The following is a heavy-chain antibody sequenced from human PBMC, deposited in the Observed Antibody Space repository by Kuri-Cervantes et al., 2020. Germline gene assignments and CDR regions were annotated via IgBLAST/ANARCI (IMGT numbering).Heavy chain of an antibody. D-gene: IGHD1-20*01. CDR3: ARWYNWNFDY. J-gene: IGHJ4*02. V-gene: IGHV4-59*12. CDR2: IYYSGST. CDR1: GGSISSYY. Sequence: SETLSLTCTVSGGSISSYYWSWIRQPPGKGLEWIGYIYYSGSTNYNPSLKSRVTISVDTSKNQFSLMLSSVTAADTAVYYCARWYNWNFDYWGQGTLVTVSS.